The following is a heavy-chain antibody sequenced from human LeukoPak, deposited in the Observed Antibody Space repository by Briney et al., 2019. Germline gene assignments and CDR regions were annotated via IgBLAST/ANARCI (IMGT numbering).Heavy chain of an antibody. CDR1: GGSISSYY. CDR3: ARDSRLRSSGYYYMDV. D-gene: IGHD4-17*01. J-gene: IGHJ6*03. V-gene: IGHV4-4*07. Sequence: SETLSLTCTVSGGSISSYYWSWIRQPAGKGLEWIGRIYTSGSTNYNPSLKSRVTMSVDTSKNQFSLKLSSVTAADTAVYYCARDSRLRSSGYYYMDVWGKGTTVTISS. CDR2: IYTSGST.